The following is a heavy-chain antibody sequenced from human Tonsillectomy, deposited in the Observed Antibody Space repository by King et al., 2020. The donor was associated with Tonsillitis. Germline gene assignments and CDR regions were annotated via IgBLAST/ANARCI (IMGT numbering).Heavy chain of an antibody. CDR2: IDPGDSET. CDR3: ARYDSTGAGAFDI. CDR1: GYSFTRYW. Sequence: QLVQSGAEVKKPGESLKISCKGFGYSFTRYWIVWVRQMPGKGLEWMGIIDPGDSETRYSPTFQGQVTISADKSISTAFLQWSRLKASDSAIYYCARYDSTGAGAFDIWGQGTMVTVSS. V-gene: IGHV5-51*01. J-gene: IGHJ3*02. D-gene: IGHD3-22*01.